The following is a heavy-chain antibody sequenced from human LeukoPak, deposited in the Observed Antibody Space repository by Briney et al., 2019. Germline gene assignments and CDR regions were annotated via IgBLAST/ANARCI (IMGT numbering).Heavy chain of an antibody. D-gene: IGHD1-26*01. V-gene: IGHV4-59*01. CDR1: GGSISSYY. J-gene: IGHJ4*02. CDR2: IYYSGST. Sequence: SETLSLTCTVSGGSISSYYWSWIRQPPGKGLEWIGYIYYSGSTNYNPSLKSRVTISVDTSKNQFSLKLSSVTAADTAVYYCARANATKYSGSSEDYWGQGTLVTVSS. CDR3: ARANATKYSGSSEDY.